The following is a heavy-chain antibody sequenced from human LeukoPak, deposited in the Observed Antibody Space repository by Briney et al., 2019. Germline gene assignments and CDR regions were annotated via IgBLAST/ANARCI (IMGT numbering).Heavy chain of an antibody. CDR1: GGSIGSRNW. Sequence: PSGTLSPTCAVSGGSIGSRNWWSWVRQPPGKGLEWIGEIYHSGSTNYNPSLKTRVTISVDKSKNQFSLKLSSVTAADTAVYYCARASHDYGDYSHFDYWGQGTLVTVSS. J-gene: IGHJ4*02. CDR2: IYHSGST. D-gene: IGHD4-17*01. CDR3: ARASHDYGDYSHFDY. V-gene: IGHV4-4*02.